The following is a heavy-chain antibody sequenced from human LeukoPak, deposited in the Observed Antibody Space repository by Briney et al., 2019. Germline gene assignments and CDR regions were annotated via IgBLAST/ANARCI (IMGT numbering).Heavy chain of an antibody. J-gene: IGHJ4*02. CDR2: INPSGGST. D-gene: IGHD5-12*01. CDR1: GYTFTGYY. V-gene: IGHV1-46*01. CDR3: ARDPRESDFRGYDYSDY. Sequence: ASVKVSCKASGYTFTGYYMHWVRQAPGQGLEWMGIINPSGGSTSYAQKFQGRVTMTRDTATSTVYMELSSLRSEDTAVYYCARDPRESDFRGYDYSDYWGQGTLVTVSS.